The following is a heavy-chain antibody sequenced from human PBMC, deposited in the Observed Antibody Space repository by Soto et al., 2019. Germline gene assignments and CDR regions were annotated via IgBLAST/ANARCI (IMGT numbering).Heavy chain of an antibody. J-gene: IGHJ4*02. D-gene: IGHD4-17*01. Sequence: QVQLVESGGGVVQPGMSLRLSCAASGFTFSNYGMHWARQAPGKGLGWVAVIWYDGSNKYYADSVKGRFTISRDNSKNTLYLQMNTLRAEDTAVYYCARHKGGDPYYFDYWGQGTLVTVSS. V-gene: IGHV3-33*01. CDR2: IWYDGSNK. CDR3: ARHKGGDPYYFDY. CDR1: GFTFSNYG.